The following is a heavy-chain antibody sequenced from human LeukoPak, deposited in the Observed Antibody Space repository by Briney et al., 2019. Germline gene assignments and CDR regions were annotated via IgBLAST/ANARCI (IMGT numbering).Heavy chain of an antibody. J-gene: IGHJ5*02. Sequence: VWSLRLSCAASGFAFRDFGMHWVRQAPGRGLERVAFIRNDGSKDYYPDSVNGRFTISRDNSRTTLYLQMHSLRIEDTAVYYCVKGGSSSHNWFDPWGQGILVTVSS. CDR3: VKGGSSSHNWFDP. V-gene: IGHV3-30*02. CDR1: GFAFRDFG. D-gene: IGHD6-13*01. CDR2: IRNDGSKD.